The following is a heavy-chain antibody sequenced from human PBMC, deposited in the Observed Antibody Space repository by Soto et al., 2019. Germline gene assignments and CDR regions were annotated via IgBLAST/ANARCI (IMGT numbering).Heavy chain of an antibody. CDR1: GFTFSSYA. Sequence: GGSLRLSCAASGFTFSSYAMSWVRQAPGKGLEWVSAISGSGGSTYYADSVKGRFTISRDNSKNTLYLQMNSLRAEDTAVYYCAKGPYDFWSGFPPDYWGQGTRVTAPQ. J-gene: IGHJ4*02. V-gene: IGHV3-23*01. CDR3: AKGPYDFWSGFPPDY. D-gene: IGHD3-3*01. CDR2: ISGSGGST.